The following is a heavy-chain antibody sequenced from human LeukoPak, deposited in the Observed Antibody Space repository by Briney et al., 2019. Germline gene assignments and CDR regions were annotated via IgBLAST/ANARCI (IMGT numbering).Heavy chain of an antibody. V-gene: IGHV1-2*02. CDR3: ARGTYYYDSHYFDY. CDR1: GYTFIGYY. D-gene: IGHD3-22*01. Sequence: ASVKVSCKASGYTFIGYYIHWVRQAPGQGLEWMGWINPNSGGAKYAQKFQGRVTMTRDTSITTAYMELSRLRSDDTAVYYCARGTYYYDSHYFDYWGQGTLVTVSS. J-gene: IGHJ4*02. CDR2: INPNSGGA.